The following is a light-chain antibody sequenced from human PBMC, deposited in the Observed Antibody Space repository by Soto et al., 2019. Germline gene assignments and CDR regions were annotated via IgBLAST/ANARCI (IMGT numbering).Light chain of an antibody. CDR2: WAS. J-gene: IGKJ3*01. CDR1: QSVLYSSNNKNY. CDR3: QQYYSTPPA. Sequence: DIVMTQSPDSLAVSLGERATINCKSSQSVLYSSNNKNYLAWYQQTPGQPPKLLIDWASTRESGVPDRFSGSGAGTDFTLTISSLQAEDVAVYHCQQYYSTPPAFGPGPKVDIK. V-gene: IGKV4-1*01.